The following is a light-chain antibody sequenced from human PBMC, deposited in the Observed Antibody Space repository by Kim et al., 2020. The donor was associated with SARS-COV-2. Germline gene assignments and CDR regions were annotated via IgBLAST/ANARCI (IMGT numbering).Light chain of an antibody. Sequence: DIQMTQSPSTLSASVGDRVTITCRASQSIGGWLAWYQQKPGKAPNLLISKASSLESGVPSRFSGSGSATEFTLTISSLQPDDFATYYCQEYHSYPRTFGGGTKVDIK. V-gene: IGKV1-5*03. CDR2: KAS. CDR1: QSIGGW. J-gene: IGKJ4*01. CDR3: QEYHSYPRT.